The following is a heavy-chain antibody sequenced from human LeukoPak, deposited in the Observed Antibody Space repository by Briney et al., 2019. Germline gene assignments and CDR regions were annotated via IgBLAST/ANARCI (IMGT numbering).Heavy chain of an antibody. J-gene: IGHJ4*02. V-gene: IGHV1-2*02. CDR1: GYTFTGYY. CDR2: INPNSGGT. D-gene: IGHD3-3*01. CDR3: ARTRITIFGVVNGFDY. Sequence: ASVKVSCKASGYTFTGYYMHWVRQAPGQGLEWMGWINPNSGGTNYAQKFQGRVTMTRDTSISTAYMELSRLRSDDTAVYYCARTRITIFGVVNGFDYWGQGTLVTVSS.